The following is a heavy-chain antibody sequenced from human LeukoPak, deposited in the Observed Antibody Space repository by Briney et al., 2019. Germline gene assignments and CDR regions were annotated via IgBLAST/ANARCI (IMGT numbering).Heavy chain of an antibody. CDR1: GGSISSSSYY. CDR3: ARGRGFDP. Sequence: SETLSLTCAVSGGSISSSSYYWGWIRQPPGKGLEWIGSVYYRGNTYYNPSLKSRVTTSVDTSKNQFSLKVSSMTAADTAVYYCARGRGFDPWGQGTLVTVSS. V-gene: IGHV4-39*07. CDR2: VYYRGNT. J-gene: IGHJ5*02.